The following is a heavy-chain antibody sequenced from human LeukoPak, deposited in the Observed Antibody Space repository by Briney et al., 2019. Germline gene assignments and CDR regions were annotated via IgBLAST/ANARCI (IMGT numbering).Heavy chain of an antibody. CDR3: ARDSEGATWDY. J-gene: IGHJ4*02. D-gene: IGHD1-26*01. V-gene: IGHV3-30*04. CDR2: ISYDGSNK. CDR1: GFTFSSYA. Sequence: QTGGSLRLSCAASGFTFSSYAMHWVRQAPGKGLEWVAVISYDGSNKYYADSVKGRFTISRDNSKNTLYLQMNSLRAEDTAVYYCARDSEGATWDYWGQGTLVTVPS.